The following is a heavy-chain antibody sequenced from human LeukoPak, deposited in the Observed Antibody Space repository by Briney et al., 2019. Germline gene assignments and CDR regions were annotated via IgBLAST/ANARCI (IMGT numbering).Heavy chain of an antibody. D-gene: IGHD1-20*01. V-gene: IGHV1-2*06. CDR2: INPNSGGT. CDR1: GYTFTGYY. CDR3: ARESITGTSFDY. J-gene: IGHJ4*02. Sequence: ASVKVSCEASGYTFTGYYMHWVRQAPGQGLEWMGRINPNSGGTNYAQKFQGRVTMTRDTSISTAYMELSRLRSDDTAVYYCARESITGTSFDYWGQGTLVTVSS.